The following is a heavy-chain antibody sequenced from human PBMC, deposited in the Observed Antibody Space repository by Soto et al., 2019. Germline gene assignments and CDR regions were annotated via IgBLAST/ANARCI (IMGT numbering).Heavy chain of an antibody. CDR1: GFTFSSYW. V-gene: IGHV3-7*01. J-gene: IGHJ4*02. CDR2: IKQDGSEK. CDR3: ARAGDYDGSVFYFDY. Sequence: GGSLRLSCAASGFTFSSYWMSWVRQAPGKGLEWVANIKQDGSEKYHVDSVKGRFTISRDNAKNSLYLQMNSLRAEDTAVYYCARAGDYDGSVFYFDYWGQGTLVTVSS. D-gene: IGHD4-17*01.